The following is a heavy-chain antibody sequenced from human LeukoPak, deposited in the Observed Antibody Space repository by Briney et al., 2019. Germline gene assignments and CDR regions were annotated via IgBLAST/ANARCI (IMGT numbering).Heavy chain of an antibody. CDR1: GFTFTNAW. J-gene: IGHJ4*02. V-gene: IGHV3-15*01. CDR3: TTGELN. Sequence: GGSLRLSCAASGFTFTNAWMTWVRQAPGKGLEWVGRIKGKTDAGTIDYAAPVKGRFTISRDDSKNTLYLQLSSLKTDDTAVYYCTTGELNWGQGTLATVSS. CDR2: IKGKTDAGTI. D-gene: IGHD2-21*01.